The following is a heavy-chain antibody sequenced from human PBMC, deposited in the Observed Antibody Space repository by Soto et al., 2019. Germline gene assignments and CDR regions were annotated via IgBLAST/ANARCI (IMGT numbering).Heavy chain of an antibody. D-gene: IGHD2-21*02. CDR3: ARDPLRAPRHIVVVTAIPYFDY. V-gene: IGHV3-30-3*01. Sequence: GSLRLSCAASGFTFSSYAMHWVRQAPGKGLEWVAVISYDGSNKYYADSVKGRFTISRDNSKNTLYLQMNSLRAEDTAVYYCARDPLRAPRHIVVVTAIPYFDYWGQGTLVTVSS. J-gene: IGHJ4*02. CDR2: ISYDGSNK. CDR1: GFTFSSYA.